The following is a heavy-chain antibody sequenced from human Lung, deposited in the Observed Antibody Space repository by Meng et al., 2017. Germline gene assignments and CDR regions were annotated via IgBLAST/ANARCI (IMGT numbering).Heavy chain of an antibody. CDR2: ISASDGST. J-gene: IGHJ3*02. Sequence: EVHLLESGGGLVQPGGSLRLSWAASGFTFSNYAMGWVRQAPGKGLEWVSTISASDGSTYYAESVKGRFTISRDNSKNTLYLQVNSLRAEDTAVYYCAKGYYSSGWDDAFDIWGQGTMVTVSS. CDR1: GFTFSNYA. CDR3: AKGYYSSGWDDAFDI. V-gene: IGHV3-23*01. D-gene: IGHD6-19*01.